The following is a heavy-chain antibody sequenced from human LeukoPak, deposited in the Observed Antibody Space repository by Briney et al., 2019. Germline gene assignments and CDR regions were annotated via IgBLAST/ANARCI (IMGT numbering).Heavy chain of an antibody. J-gene: IGHJ5*02. V-gene: IGHV1-69*04. CDR3: ARDPEAYCGGDCSIGP. CDR1: GGTFSSYA. Sequence: SVKVSCKASGGTFSSYAISWVRQAPGQGLEWMGRIIPILGIANYAQKFQGRVTITADKSTSTAYMELSSLRSEDTAVYYCARDPEAYCGGDCSIGPWGQGTLVTVSS. CDR2: IIPILGIA. D-gene: IGHD2-21*02.